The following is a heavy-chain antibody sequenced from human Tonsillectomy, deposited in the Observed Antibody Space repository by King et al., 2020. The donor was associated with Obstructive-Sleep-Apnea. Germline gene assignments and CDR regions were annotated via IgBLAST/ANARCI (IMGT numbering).Heavy chain of an antibody. CDR2: IYYSGST. V-gene: IGHV4-30-4*01. J-gene: IGHJ4*02. Sequence: QLQESGPGLVKPSQTRSLTCTVSGGSFSSGDYSWSWSRQPPGKGLEWIGYIYYSGSTSYNPSLNIRVTRSVDTSENQFSLKLSTVTAADTAVYFCARVYNGSESLYYFDYWGQGTLVTVSS. D-gene: IGHD3-10*01. CDR1: GGSFSSGDYS. CDR3: ARVYNGSESLYYFDY.